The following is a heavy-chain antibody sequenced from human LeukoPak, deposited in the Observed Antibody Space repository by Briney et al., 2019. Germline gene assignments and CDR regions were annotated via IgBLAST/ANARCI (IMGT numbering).Heavy chain of an antibody. V-gene: IGHV4-38-2*02. J-gene: IGHJ4*02. CDR1: GYSISSGYY. CDR2: IFHSGT. Sequence: SETLSLTCAVSGYSISSGYYWAWIRQPPGEGLEWVGSIFHSGTYYNPSLESRVSISMDTSKNQFSLSLSSVTAADTAVYYCARDDYSNYGHYWGQGKLVTVSS. D-gene: IGHD4-11*01. CDR3: ARDDYSNYGHY.